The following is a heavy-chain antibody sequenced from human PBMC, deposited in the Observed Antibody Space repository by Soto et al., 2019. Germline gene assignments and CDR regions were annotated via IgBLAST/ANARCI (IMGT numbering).Heavy chain of an antibody. V-gene: IGHV3-30*03. CDR1: GFIFIDYL. CDR3: ARVATRLQSMEVLEY. D-gene: IGHD2-21*02. Sequence: QVQLVESGGGVVQPGTSLRLSCKASGFIFIDYLIHWVRQAPGKVLEWLAVLSFDGTAEYYADSTRGRFTISRDIPKNTTYLVTHNVRREDTAMYYCARVATRLQSMEVLEYWGQGTLVTVPS. CDR2: LSFDGTAE. J-gene: IGHJ4*02.